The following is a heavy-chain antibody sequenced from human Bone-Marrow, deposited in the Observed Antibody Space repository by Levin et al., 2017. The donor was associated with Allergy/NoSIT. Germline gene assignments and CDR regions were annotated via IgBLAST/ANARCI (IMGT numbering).Heavy chain of an antibody. CDR1: GFTFSSYA. V-gene: IGHV3-23*01. CDR3: AKSPSTYSSGWHRGSYCDY. CDR2: ISATGGAS. D-gene: IGHD6-19*01. Sequence: GGSLRLSCTASGFTFSSYAMSWVRQAPGKGLEWVSIISATGGASYYADSVKGRFTISRDNSWNTLYLQMNSLRAEDTAIYYCAKSPSTYSSGWHRGSYCDYWGQGTLVTVSS. J-gene: IGHJ4*02.